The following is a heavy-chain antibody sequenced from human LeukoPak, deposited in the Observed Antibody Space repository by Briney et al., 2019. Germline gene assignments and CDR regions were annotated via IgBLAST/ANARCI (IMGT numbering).Heavy chain of an antibody. D-gene: IGHD2-15*01. CDR1: GESFSGYY. Sequence: PSETLSLTCAVHGESFSGYYWNWIRQPPGKGLEWIGEIDHTGSTNYISSLKSRMTTSVDTSKNQFSLKLTSVTAADTAVYYCARSPRYQYCSGGSCYSHYLDYWGQGTLVTVSS. CDR2: IDHTGST. V-gene: IGHV4-34*01. CDR3: ARSPRYQYCSGGSCYSHYLDY. J-gene: IGHJ4*02.